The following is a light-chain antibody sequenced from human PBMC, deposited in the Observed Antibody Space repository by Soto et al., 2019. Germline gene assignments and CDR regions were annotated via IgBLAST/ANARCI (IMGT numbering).Light chain of an antibody. Sequence: QSVLTQPPSASGTPGQTVTISCSGRGSNIGSNSVSWYQQVPGTAPKLLLYDNNKRPSGIPDRFSGSKSGTSATLRINDLQTADEADYYCGTWESYLSVGVFGGGTKLTVL. CDR2: DNN. CDR1: GSNIGSNS. CDR3: GTWESYLSVGV. J-gene: IGLJ2*01. V-gene: IGLV1-51*01.